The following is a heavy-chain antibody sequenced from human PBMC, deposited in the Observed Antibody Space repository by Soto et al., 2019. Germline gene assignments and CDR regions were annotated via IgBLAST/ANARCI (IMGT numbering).Heavy chain of an antibody. CDR3: ASRDPGTSVDY. D-gene: IGHD1-7*01. CDR2: IYRTGST. Sequence: TLSLTCAVSGGSFTSNNWWTWVRQPPGQGLEWIGEIYRTGSTNYNPPLKSRVTISLDKSENQFSLKVTSLTAADTAVYYCASRDPGTSVDYWGQGTLVTVSS. V-gene: IGHV4-4*02. CDR1: GGSFTSNNW. J-gene: IGHJ4*02.